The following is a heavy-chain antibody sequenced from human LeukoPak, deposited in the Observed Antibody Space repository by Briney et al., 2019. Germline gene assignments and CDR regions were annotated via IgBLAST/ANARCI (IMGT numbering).Heavy chain of an antibody. CDR2: ISYDGSNK. J-gene: IGHJ3*02. CDR3: AKYPSVLFNI. D-gene: IGHD3-10*01. Sequence: GGSLRLSCAASGFTFSSYAMHWVRQAPGKGLEWVAVISYDGSNKYYADSVKGRFTISRDNSKNTLYLQMNSLRAEDTAVYYCAKYPSVLFNIWGQGTMVTVSS. CDR1: GFTFSSYA. V-gene: IGHV3-30*04.